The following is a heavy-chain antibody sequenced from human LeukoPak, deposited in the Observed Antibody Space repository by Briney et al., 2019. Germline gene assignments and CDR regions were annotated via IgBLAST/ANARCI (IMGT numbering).Heavy chain of an antibody. Sequence: SVKVSCKASGYTFTSYGISWVRQAPGQGLEWMGGIIPIFGTANYAQKFQGRVTITADESTSTAYMELSSLRSEDTAVYYCARGITVTRFNYWGQGTLVTVSS. J-gene: IGHJ4*02. CDR2: IIPIFGTA. CDR1: GYTFTSYG. D-gene: IGHD4-11*01. CDR3: ARGITVTRFNY. V-gene: IGHV1-69*13.